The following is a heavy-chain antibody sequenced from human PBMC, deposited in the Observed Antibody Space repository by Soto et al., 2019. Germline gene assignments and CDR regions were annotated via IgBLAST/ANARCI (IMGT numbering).Heavy chain of an antibody. CDR3: ALTHYYYYYMDV. D-gene: IGHD2-21*02. Sequence: ASVKVSCKASGYTFTSYAMHWERQAPGQRLEWMGWINAGNGNTKYSQQFQGRVTITRDTSASTAYMELSSLRSEDTAVDYCALTHYYYYYMDVWGKGTTVTVAS. V-gene: IGHV1-3*01. CDR1: GYTFTSYA. CDR2: INAGNGNT. J-gene: IGHJ6*03.